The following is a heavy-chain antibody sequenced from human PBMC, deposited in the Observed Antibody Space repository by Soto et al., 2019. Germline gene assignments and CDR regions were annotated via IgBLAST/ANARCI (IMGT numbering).Heavy chain of an antibody. Sequence: QVQLVQSGAEVKKPGASVKVSCKASGYTFTSYDINWVRQATGQGLEWMGWMNPNSGNTGYAQKFQGRVTMTSNTSKSTAYMELSSLRSEDTAGYYCAGRRGRGDYYFDYWGQGTLVTVSS. J-gene: IGHJ4*02. D-gene: IGHD2-21*02. CDR3: AGRRGRGDYYFDY. CDR2: MNPNSGNT. V-gene: IGHV1-8*01. CDR1: GYTFTSYD.